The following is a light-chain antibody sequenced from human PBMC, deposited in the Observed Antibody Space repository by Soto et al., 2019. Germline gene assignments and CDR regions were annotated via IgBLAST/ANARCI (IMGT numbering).Light chain of an antibody. CDR1: QSISYY. CDR3: QQSYSIPPT. Sequence: DIQMTQSPSSLSASVGARVTITCRASQSISYYLNWYQQKPGKAPKLLIYAASSLPSAVPSRFSGSGSGTDFTLAISSLQPEDFATYYCQQSYSIPPTFGGGTKVEI. J-gene: IGKJ4*01. V-gene: IGKV1-39*01. CDR2: AAS.